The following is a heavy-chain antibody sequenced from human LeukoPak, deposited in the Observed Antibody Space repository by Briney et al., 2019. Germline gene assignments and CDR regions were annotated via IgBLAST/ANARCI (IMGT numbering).Heavy chain of an antibody. J-gene: IGHJ4*02. CDR3: ARDRNWGFDY. CDR2: ITSSSSDI. V-gene: IGHV3-48*02. CDR1: GFTFSSYS. Sequence: GRSLRLSCAASGFTFSSYSMNWVRQAPGKGLEWISYITSSSSDISYADSVKGRFTISRDDAKNSLYLQMNSLRDEDTAVYYCARDRNWGFDYWGQGTLLTVSS. D-gene: IGHD7-27*01.